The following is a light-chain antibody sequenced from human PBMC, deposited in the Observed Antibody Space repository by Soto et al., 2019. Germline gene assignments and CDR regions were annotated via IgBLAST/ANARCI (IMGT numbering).Light chain of an antibody. V-gene: IGLV2-14*01. Sequence: QCFLTQPASVSGSPGQSITISCTGTISDVGGYNFVSWYQQHPDKAPRLMIYEVSNRPSGVSNRFSGSTSGNTASLTISGLQAEDEADYYCTSFTSSHTYVFGTGTKVTVL. CDR2: EVS. CDR3: TSFTSSHTYV. CDR1: ISDVGGYNF. J-gene: IGLJ1*01.